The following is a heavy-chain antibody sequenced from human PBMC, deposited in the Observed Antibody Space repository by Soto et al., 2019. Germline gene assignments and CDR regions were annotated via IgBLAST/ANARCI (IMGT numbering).Heavy chain of an antibody. Sequence: PGGSLRLSCAASGFTFDDYAMHWVRQAPGKDLEWVSGISWNSGSIGYADSVKGRFTISRDNAKNSLYLQMNSLRAEDTALYYCAKDGSGSYRQYYYYSMDVWGKGTTVTVSS. CDR3: AKDGSGSYRQYYYYSMDV. D-gene: IGHD3-10*01. CDR2: ISWNSGSI. CDR1: GFTFDDYA. V-gene: IGHV3-9*01. J-gene: IGHJ6*03.